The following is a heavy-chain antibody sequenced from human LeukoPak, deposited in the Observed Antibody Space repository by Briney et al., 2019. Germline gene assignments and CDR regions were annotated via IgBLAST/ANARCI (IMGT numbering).Heavy chain of an antibody. CDR3: ARMIATVLTDFDY. CDR1: VGSTRGRRYY. CDR2: VYFGGST. J-gene: IGHJ4*02. D-gene: IGHD2-21*01. V-gene: IGHV4-39*01. Sequence: SETPSLTSTLSVGSTRGRRYYWGWIRQPPGRGLEWFGSVYFGGSTYYHPSLKSRVTISVDTSKNQFSLRLNSVTAADSAVYYCARMIATVLTDFDYWGRGTLVTVSS.